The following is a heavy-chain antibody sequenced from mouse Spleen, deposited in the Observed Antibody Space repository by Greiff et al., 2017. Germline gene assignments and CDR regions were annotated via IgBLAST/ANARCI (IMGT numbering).Heavy chain of an antibody. CDR2: INPSTGGT. CDR1: GYSFTGYY. D-gene: IGHD2-14*01. Sequence: VQLQQSGPELVKPGASVKISCKASGYSFTGYYMNWVKQSPEKSLEWIGEINPSTGGTTYNQKFKAKATLTVDKSSSTAYMQLKSLTSEDSAVYYCARRRSYAMDYWGQGTSVTVSS. CDR3: ARRRSYAMDY. J-gene: IGHJ4*01. V-gene: IGHV1-42*01.